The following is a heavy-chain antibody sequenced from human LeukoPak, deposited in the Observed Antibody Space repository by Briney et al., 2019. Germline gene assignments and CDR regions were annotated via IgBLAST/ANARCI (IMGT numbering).Heavy chain of an antibody. CDR2: ISGSGGST. D-gene: IGHD3-16*02. V-gene: IGHV3-23*01. CDR1: GFTFSSYA. J-gene: IGHJ4*02. CDR3: AKALYDYVWGSYHPFDY. Sequence: PGGSLRLSCAASGFTFSSYAMSWVRQAPGKGLEWVSAISGSGGSTYYADSVKGRFTISRDNSKNTLYLQMNSLRAEDTAVYYCAKALYDYVWGSYHPFDYWGQGTLVTVSS.